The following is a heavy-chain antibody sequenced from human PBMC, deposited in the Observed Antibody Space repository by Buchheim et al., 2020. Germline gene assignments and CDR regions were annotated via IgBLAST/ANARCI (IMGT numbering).Heavy chain of an antibody. CDR2: ISYDGSNK. Sequence: QVQLVESGGGVVQPGRSLRLSCAASGFTFSSYGMHWVRQAPGKGLEWVAVISYDGSNKYYADSVKGRFTISRDNSKNTLYLQMNSLRAEDTAVYYCARSRRVEMATPLDYWGQGTL. D-gene: IGHD5-24*01. J-gene: IGHJ4*02. CDR1: GFTFSSYG. CDR3: ARSRRVEMATPLDY. V-gene: IGHV3-30*03.